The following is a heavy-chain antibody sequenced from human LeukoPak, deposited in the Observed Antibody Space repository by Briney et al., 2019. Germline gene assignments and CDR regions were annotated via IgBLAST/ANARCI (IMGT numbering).Heavy chain of an antibody. J-gene: IGHJ4*02. CDR2: ISAYNGNT. Sequence: ASVKVSCKASGYTFTSYGISWVRQAPGQGLEWMGWISAYNGNTNYAQKLQGRVTMTTDTSTSTAYMELRSLRSDDTAVYYCARLSRGGSSWPYFDYWGQGTLVTVSS. V-gene: IGHV1-18*01. CDR3: ARLSRGGSSWPYFDY. D-gene: IGHD6-13*01. CDR1: GYTFTSYG.